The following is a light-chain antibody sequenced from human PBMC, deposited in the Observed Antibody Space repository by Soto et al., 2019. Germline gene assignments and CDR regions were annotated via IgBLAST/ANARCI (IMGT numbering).Light chain of an antibody. J-gene: IGKJ5*01. V-gene: IGKV1-39*01. CDR3: QHSSSDLIT. Sequence: DIQMTQSPSSLSASVGDRVTITCGASLNIGDSLSWFQQKAGKPPTQLIYGASALQSGVPVRFSGSASGTDFTLTIDRLQSDDFATYYCQHSSSDLITFGQGTRLEIK. CDR1: LNIGDS. CDR2: GAS.